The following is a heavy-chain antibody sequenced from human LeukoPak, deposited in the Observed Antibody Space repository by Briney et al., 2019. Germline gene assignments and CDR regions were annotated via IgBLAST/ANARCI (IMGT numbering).Heavy chain of an antibody. V-gene: IGHV4-59*01. J-gene: IGHJ3*02. CDR3: ARSSWRDAFDI. CDR1: GGSISSYY. CDR2: IYYSGST. D-gene: IGHD6-13*01. Sequence: SETLFLTCTVSGGSISSYYWSWIRQPPGKGLEWIGYIYYSGSTNYNPSLKSRVTISVDTSKNQFSLKLSSVTAADTAVYYCARSSWRDAFDIWGQGTMVTVSS.